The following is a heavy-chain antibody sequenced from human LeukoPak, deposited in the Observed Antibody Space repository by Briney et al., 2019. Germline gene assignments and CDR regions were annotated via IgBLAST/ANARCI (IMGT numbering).Heavy chain of an antibody. J-gene: IGHJ2*01. CDR3: AKDPGARGYSYGFDL. V-gene: IGHV3-23*01. CDR2: ISGSGGST. Sequence: GGSLRLSCAASGFTFSSYAMSWVRRAPGKGLEWVSAISGSGGSTYYADSVKGRFTISRDNSKNTLYLQMNSLRAEDTAVYYCAKDPGARGYSYGFDLWGRGTLVTVSS. CDR1: GFTFSSYA. D-gene: IGHD5-18*01.